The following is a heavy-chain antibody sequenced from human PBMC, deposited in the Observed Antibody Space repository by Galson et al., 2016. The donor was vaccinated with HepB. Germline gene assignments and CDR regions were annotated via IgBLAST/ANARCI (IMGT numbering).Heavy chain of an antibody. CDR3: AKDLQVSPLWFGELFPDD. V-gene: IGHV3-23*01. J-gene: IGHJ4*02. CDR1: GFTFRGYA. CDR2: IPAAGGVP. Sequence: SLRLSCAASGFTFRGYAMSWVRQAPGKGLEWLSAIPAAGGVPSYADSVKGRFTIARDNSKNTLYLEMSSLRVEDTAVYYCAKDLQVSPLWFGELFPDDWGQGTLVAVSS. D-gene: IGHD3-10*01.